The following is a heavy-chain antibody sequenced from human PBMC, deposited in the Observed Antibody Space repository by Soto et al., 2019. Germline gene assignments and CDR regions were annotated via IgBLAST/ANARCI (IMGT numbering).Heavy chain of an antibody. V-gene: IGHV5-51*01. J-gene: IGHJ6*02. D-gene: IGHD6-13*01. Sequence: GESLKISCKGSGYSFTSYWIGWVRQMPGKGLEWMGIIYPGDSDTRYSPSFQGQVTISADKSISTAYLQWSSLRAGDTAVYYCARTASSSWPYYYYYGMDVWGQGTTVTVSS. CDR2: IYPGDSDT. CDR1: GYSFTSYW. CDR3: ARTASSSWPYYYYYGMDV.